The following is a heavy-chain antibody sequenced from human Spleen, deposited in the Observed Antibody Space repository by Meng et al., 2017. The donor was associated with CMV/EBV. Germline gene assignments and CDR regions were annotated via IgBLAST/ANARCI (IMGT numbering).Heavy chain of an antibody. CDR1: CGSSSRCC. Sequence: VFCGSSSRCCWSWIRRPPGKGLGWIGDINHSGSSNCTPSLTGRFTISVDTSKNQFSLRLNSVPAADTAVYYCASRPRYSSSFCFDYWGQGTLVTVSS. J-gene: IGHJ4*02. CDR2: INHSGSS. D-gene: IGHD6-6*01. V-gene: IGHV4-34*01. CDR3: ASRPRYSSSFCFDY.